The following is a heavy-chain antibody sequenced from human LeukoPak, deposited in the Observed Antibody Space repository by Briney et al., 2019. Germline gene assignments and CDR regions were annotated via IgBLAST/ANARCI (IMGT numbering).Heavy chain of an antibody. V-gene: IGHV3-53*01. J-gene: IGHJ2*01. CDR2: IYSGGST. Sequence: GGSLRLSCAASGFTVSSNYMSWVRQAPGKGLEWVSVIYSGGSTYYADSVKGRFTISRDNSKDTLYLQMNSLRAEDTAVYYCAREFVGGRAGYFDLRGRGTLVTVSS. CDR1: GFTVSSNY. D-gene: IGHD1-26*01. CDR3: AREFVGGRAGYFDL.